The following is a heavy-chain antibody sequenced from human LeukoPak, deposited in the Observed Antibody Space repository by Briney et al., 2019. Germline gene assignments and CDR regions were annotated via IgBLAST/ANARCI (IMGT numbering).Heavy chain of an antibody. D-gene: IGHD4-17*01. CDR3: ARVPAVTTDYYFDY. CDR2: IYSGGST. J-gene: IGHJ4*02. V-gene: IGHV3-53*01. Sequence: GGSLRLSCAASGFTFSDYYMKWVRQAPGKGLEWVSVIYSGGSTYYADSVKGRFTISRDNSKNTLYLQMNSLRAEDTAVYYCARVPAVTTDYYFDYWGQGTLVTVSS. CDR1: GFTFSDYY.